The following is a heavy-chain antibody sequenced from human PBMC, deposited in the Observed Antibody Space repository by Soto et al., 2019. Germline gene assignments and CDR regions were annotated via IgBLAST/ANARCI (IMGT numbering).Heavy chain of an antibody. Sequence: ASVKVSCKASVYTFTSYGISWVRQAPGQGLEWVGWISAYNGNTNYAQKLQGRVTMTTDTSTSTAYMELRSLRSDDTAVYYCARDLRDLDAFDIWGQGTMVTVS. CDR2: ISAYNGNT. CDR3: ARDLRDLDAFDI. D-gene: IGHD3-10*01. CDR1: VYTFTSYG. J-gene: IGHJ3*02. V-gene: IGHV1-18*01.